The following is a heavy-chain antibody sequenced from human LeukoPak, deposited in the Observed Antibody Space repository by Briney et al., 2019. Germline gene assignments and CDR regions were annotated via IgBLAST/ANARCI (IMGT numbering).Heavy chain of an antibody. Sequence: PGGSLRLSCAASGFTFSSYAMNWVRQAPGKGLEWVAIISYDGSNKYYADSVKGRFTISRDKSKNTLYLQMSSLRAEDTAVYYCARDPWESTNYFDYWGQGTLDTVSS. D-gene: IGHD1-26*01. CDR2: ISYDGSNK. V-gene: IGHV3-30*04. CDR1: GFTFSSYA. J-gene: IGHJ4*02. CDR3: ARDPWESTNYFDY.